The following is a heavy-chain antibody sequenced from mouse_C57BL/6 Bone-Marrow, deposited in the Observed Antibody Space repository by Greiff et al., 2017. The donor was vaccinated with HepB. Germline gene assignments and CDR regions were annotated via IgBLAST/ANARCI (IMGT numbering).Heavy chain of an antibody. CDR2: IDPEDGET. J-gene: IGHJ2*01. Sequence: VQLQQSGAELVKPGASVKLSCTASGFNIKDYYMHWVKQRTEQGLEWIGRIDPEDGETKSAPKFQGKATITADTSSNTAYLPLSSLTSEDTAVYYCARSGYDYDYEGLFDYWGQGTTLTVSS. CDR1: GFNIKDYY. V-gene: IGHV14-2*01. D-gene: IGHD2-4*01. CDR3: ARSGYDYDYEGLFDY.